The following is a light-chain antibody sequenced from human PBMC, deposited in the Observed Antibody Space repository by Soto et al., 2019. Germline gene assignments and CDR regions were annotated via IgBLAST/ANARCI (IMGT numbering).Light chain of an antibody. CDR1: SSNIWAGYD. V-gene: IGLV1-40*01. J-gene: IGLJ2*01. CDR3: QSYDSSLTSVV. Sequence: QAVVTQPPSVSWAPGQRVTISCSGSSSNIWAGYDVHWYQQLPETAPKLLIYANNNRPSGVPDRFSGSKSGTSASLAITGLRAEDEADYYCQSYDSSLTSVVFGGGTKLTVL. CDR2: ANN.